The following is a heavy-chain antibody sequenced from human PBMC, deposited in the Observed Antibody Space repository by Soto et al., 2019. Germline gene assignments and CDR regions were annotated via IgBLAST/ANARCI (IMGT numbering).Heavy chain of an antibody. J-gene: IGHJ4*02. CDR1: GGSISSGDYY. CDR2: IYYSGST. CDR3: ATKGTPATGLYFFDY. Sequence: SETLSLTCTVSGGSISSGDYYWSWIRQPPGKGLEWIGYIYYSGSTYYNPSLKSRVTISVDTSKNQFSLKLSSVTAADTAVYYCATKGTPATGLYFFDYWGQGSLVTVSS. D-gene: IGHD2-15*01. V-gene: IGHV4-30-4*02.